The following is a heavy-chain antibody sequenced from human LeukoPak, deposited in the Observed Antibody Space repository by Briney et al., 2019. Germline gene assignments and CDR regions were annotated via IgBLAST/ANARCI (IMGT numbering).Heavy chain of an antibody. V-gene: IGHV3-30*02. CDR2: IQTDGRDK. D-gene: IGHD2-2*01. Sequence: GGSLRLSCAASGIDFRASGMHWVRQAPGMGLEWVTFIQTDGRDKYYAASVAGRFTISRDNSTNTVYLNMNNLRPDDTALYYCAREGGTVVIGRFAYWGQETLVTVSS. CDR1: GIDFRASG. J-gene: IGHJ4*02. CDR3: AREGGTVVIGRFAY.